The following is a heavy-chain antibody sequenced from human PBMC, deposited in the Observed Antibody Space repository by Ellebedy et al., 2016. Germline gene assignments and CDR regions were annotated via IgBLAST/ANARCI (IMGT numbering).Heavy chain of an antibody. CDR2: IRSKPNDYAT. D-gene: IGHD7-27*01. J-gene: IGHJ6*02. CDR3: TYSLPGDYYGMDV. CDR1: GFTFSGSS. Sequence: GESLKISCAAPGFTFSGSSMHWVRQASGKGLEWVGRIRSKPNDYATAYAASVKGRFTFSRDDSKNTAYLQMNSLKSEDTAVYYCTYSLPGDYYGMDVWGQGTTVTVSS. V-gene: IGHV3-73*01.